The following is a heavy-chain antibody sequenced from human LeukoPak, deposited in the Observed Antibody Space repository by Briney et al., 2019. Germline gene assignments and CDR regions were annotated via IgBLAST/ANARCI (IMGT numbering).Heavy chain of an antibody. CDR2: IYYSGST. J-gene: IGHJ5*02. CDR3: ARQGYYYAVDP. Sequence: SETLSLTCTVSGGSISSYYWSWIRQPPGKGLEWIGYIYYSGSTNYNPSLKSRVTISVDTSKNQFSLKLSSVTAADTAVYYCARQGYYYAVDPWGQGTLVTVSS. D-gene: IGHD3-10*01. CDR1: GGSISSYY. V-gene: IGHV4-59*08.